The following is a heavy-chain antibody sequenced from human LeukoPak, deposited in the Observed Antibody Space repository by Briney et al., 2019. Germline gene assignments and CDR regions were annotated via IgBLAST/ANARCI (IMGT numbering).Heavy chain of an antibody. CDR1: GFTFSSYA. D-gene: IGHD2-21*02. V-gene: IGHV3-23*01. CDR3: AKGQAYCGGDCYF. Sequence: PGGSLRLSCAASGFTFSSYAMSWVRQTPGKGLEWVSTISGSGGSTYYADSVRGRFTISRDDSKNTLYLQMNSLRAGDTAVYYCAKGQAYCGGDCYFWGQGTLVTVSS. J-gene: IGHJ4*02. CDR2: ISGSGGST.